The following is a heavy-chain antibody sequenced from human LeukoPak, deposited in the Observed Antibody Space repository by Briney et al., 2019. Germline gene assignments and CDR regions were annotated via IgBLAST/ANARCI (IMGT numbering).Heavy chain of an antibody. CDR3: ARDLDGSGGSGSYSLDY. Sequence: ASVKVSCKASGYTFTSYDINWVRQATGQGLEWMGWMNPNSGNTGYAQKFQGRVTITRNTSISTAYMELSSLRSEDTAVYYCARDLDGSGGSGSYSLDYWGQGTLVTVSS. CDR1: GYTFTSYD. J-gene: IGHJ4*02. CDR2: MNPNSGNT. D-gene: IGHD3-10*01. V-gene: IGHV1-8*03.